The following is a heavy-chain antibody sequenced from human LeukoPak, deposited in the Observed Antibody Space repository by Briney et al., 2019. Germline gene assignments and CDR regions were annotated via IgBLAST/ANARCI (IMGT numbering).Heavy chain of an antibody. Sequence: GGSLRLSCAASGFTVSSNYMTWVRRAPGKGLEWVSVIYVGGLTYYADSVKGRFTISRDNSKNTLSLQMNSLRAEDTAVYYCARGQSGGYVYYFDYWGQGTLVTVSS. D-gene: IGHD5-12*01. CDR1: GFTVSSNY. J-gene: IGHJ4*02. CDR3: ARGQSGGYVYYFDY. V-gene: IGHV3-66*01. CDR2: IYVGGLT.